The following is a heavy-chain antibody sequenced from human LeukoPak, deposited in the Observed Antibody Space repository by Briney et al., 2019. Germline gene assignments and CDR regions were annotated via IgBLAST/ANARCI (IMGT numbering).Heavy chain of an antibody. CDR1: GGSISSYY. CDR2: IYSSGNT. V-gene: IGHV4-59*01. Sequence: PSETLSLTCTVSGGSISSYYWSWIRQPPGKGLEWIGYIYSSGNTNYNPSLKSRVTISVETSKNQFSLKLSSVTAADTAVYYCARDSGGAAANLDYWGQGTLVTVSS. CDR3: ARDSGGAAANLDY. D-gene: IGHD6-13*01. J-gene: IGHJ4*02.